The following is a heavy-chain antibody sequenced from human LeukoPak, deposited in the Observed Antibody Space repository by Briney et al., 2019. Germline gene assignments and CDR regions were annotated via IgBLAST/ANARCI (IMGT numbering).Heavy chain of an antibody. J-gene: IGHJ4*02. Sequence: GGPLRLSCAASGFTFSSFGLHWVRPAPGKGLEWVALIRSDGSSKNCADSVKGRFTISRDTSKNTVHLQMNNLRAEDTAVYYCAKWSGDYPSYYLDYWGQGTLVTVSS. CDR1: GFTFSSFG. CDR2: IRSDGSSK. CDR3: AKWSGDYPSYYLDY. V-gene: IGHV3-30*02. D-gene: IGHD4-17*01.